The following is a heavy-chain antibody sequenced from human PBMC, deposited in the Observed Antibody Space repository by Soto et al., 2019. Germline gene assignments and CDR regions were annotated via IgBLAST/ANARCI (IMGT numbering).Heavy chain of an antibody. J-gene: IGHJ4*02. D-gene: IGHD1-26*01. CDR1: GFSFSSYG. CDR3: AKGSSGGGEGG. CDR2: VSNSGDET. Sequence: EVQLLESGGGLVQPGGSLRLSCAASGFSFSSYGMTWVRQSPGKGLEWVSTVSNSGDETYYADSVKGRFTISRDNSKNTLYLQMNRLRAGDTAVYYCAKGSSGGGEGGWGQGTLVTVSS. V-gene: IGHV3-23*01.